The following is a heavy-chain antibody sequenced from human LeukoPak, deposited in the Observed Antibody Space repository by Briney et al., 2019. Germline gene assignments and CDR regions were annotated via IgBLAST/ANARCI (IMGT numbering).Heavy chain of an antibody. D-gene: IGHD2-8*01. Sequence: PGGSLRLSCAASGFTFSSYAMSWIRQPPGKELEWIGEINHSGSTNYNPSLKSRVTISVDTSKNQFSLKLSSVTAADTAVYYCARHGLFNWFDPWGQGTLVTVSS. J-gene: IGHJ5*02. CDR3: ARHGLFNWFDP. V-gene: IGHV4-34*01. CDR2: INHSGST. CDR1: GFTFSSYA.